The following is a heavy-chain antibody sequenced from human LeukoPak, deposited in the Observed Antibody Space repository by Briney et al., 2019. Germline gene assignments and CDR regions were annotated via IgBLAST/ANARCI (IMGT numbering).Heavy chain of an antibody. D-gene: IGHD3-22*01. CDR2: IIYSGGAT. J-gene: IGHJ4*02. Sequence: PGGSLRLSCAASGFTFSSYSMNWVRQGPGTGLEFVASIIYSGGATYYADSVKGRFTISRDNSKNTLYLQMNSLRAEDTALYYCAKDGLYYDGSEHVYYFDSWGQGTLVTVSS. V-gene: IGHV3-23*01. CDR3: AKDGLYYDGSEHVYYFDS. CDR1: GFTFSSYS.